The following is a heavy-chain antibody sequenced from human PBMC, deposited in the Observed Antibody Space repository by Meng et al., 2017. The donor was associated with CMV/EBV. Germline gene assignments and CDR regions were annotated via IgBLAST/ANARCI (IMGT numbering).Heavy chain of an antibody. D-gene: IGHD2-2*01. CDR2: IRYDGSNK. Sequence: GESLKISCAASGFTFSSYGMHWVRQAPGKGLEWVAFIRYDGSNKYYADSVKGRFTISRDNSKNTLYLQMNSLRAEDTAVYYCAKVASRPWEGSSWGDYWGQGTLVTVSS. CDR3: AKVASRPWEGSSWGDY. V-gene: IGHV3-30*02. CDR1: GFTFSSYG. J-gene: IGHJ4*02.